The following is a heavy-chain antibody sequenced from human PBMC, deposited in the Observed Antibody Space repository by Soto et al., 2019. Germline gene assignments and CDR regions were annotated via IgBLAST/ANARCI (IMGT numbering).Heavy chain of an antibody. D-gene: IGHD1-20*01. CDR1: GFTFSNYW. V-gene: IGHV3-74*01. J-gene: IGHJ3*01. CDR3: ARDNWNTV. CDR2: VNGDGSST. Sequence: GGSVRLSCAASGFTFSNYWMHWVRQAPGKGLVWVSRVNGDGSSTFYADSVKGRFTISRENAENTVFLQMNSLRAEDTAVYYCARDNWNTVWGQGTMVTVSS.